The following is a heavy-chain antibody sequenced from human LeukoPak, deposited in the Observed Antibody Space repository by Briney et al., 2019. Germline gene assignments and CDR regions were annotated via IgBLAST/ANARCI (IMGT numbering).Heavy chain of an antibody. CDR2: ISSSGSTI. CDR3: ARDRGYYYDSSGYYPGYFDY. V-gene: IGHV3-48*03. Sequence: GGSLRLSCAASGFTFSSNEMNWVRQAPGKGLEWVSYISSSGSTIYYADSVKGRFTISRDNAKNSLYLQMNSLRAEDTAVYYCARDRGYYYDSSGYYPGYFDYWGQGTLVTVSS. J-gene: IGHJ4*02. D-gene: IGHD3-22*01. CDR1: GFTFSSNE.